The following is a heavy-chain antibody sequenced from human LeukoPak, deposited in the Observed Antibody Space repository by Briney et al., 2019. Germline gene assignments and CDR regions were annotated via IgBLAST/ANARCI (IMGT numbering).Heavy chain of an antibody. Sequence: TGGSLRLSCAASGFTVSSNYMSWVRQAPGKGLEWVSVIYSGGSTYYADSVKGRFTISRDNSKNTLYLQMNSLRAEDTAVYYCARDDKGGYNYFWAWGQGTLVTVSS. CDR1: GFTVSSNY. V-gene: IGHV3-53*01. CDR2: IYSGGST. D-gene: IGHD5-24*01. CDR3: ARDDKGGYNYFWA. J-gene: IGHJ5*02.